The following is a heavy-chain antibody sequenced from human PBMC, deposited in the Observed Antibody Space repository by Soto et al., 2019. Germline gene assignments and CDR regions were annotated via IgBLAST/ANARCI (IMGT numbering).Heavy chain of an antibody. V-gene: IGHV1-58*01. Sequence: QMQLVQSGPEVKKPGTSVKVSCKASGFTFTSSAVQWVRQARGQRLEWIGWIVVGSGNTNYAQKFQERVTITRDMSTSTAYMELSSLRAEDTAVYYCATICPPGGPQTLVYYYYGMDVWGQGTTVTVSS. CDR3: ATICPPGGPQTLVYYYYGMDV. J-gene: IGHJ6*02. D-gene: IGHD3-3*02. CDR2: IVVGSGNT. CDR1: GFTFTSSA.